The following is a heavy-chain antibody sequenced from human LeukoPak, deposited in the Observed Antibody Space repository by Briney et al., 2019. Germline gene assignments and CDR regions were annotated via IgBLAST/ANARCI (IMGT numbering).Heavy chain of an antibody. CDR1: GFTFDDYA. V-gene: IGHV3-9*01. J-gene: IGHJ6*03. D-gene: IGHD3-22*01. Sequence: GGSHRLFCAPSGFTFDDYATHWVRQAPGKGLEWVPVISWNSTSIGYADSVKGRFTISRDNAKNTLYMQMNSLRAEDTAVYYCARETYYYDSSGYYYYYYMDVWGKGTTVTVSS. CDR2: ISWNSTSI. CDR3: ARETYYYDSSGYYYYYYMDV.